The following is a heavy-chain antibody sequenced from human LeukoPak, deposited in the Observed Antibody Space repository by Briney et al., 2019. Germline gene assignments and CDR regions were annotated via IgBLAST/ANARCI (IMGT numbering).Heavy chain of an antibody. V-gene: IGHV1-18*01. CDR1: GYTFTSYG. Sequence: ASVKVSCKASGYTFTSYGISWVRQAPGQGLEWLGWISAYNGNTNYAQKLQGRVTMTTDTPTSTAYMELRSLRSDDTAVYYCARDQLRYFDWLFKTAYYYGMDVWGQGTTVTVSS. CDR2: ISAYNGNT. D-gene: IGHD3-9*01. J-gene: IGHJ6*02. CDR3: ARDQLRYFDWLFKTAYYYGMDV.